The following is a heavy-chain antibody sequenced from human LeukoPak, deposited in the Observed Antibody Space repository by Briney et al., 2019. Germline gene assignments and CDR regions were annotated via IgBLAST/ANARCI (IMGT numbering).Heavy chain of an antibody. CDR1: GGSISSYY. D-gene: IGHD1-1*01. J-gene: IGHJ3*02. Sequence: SETLSLTCTVSGGSISSYYWSWIRQPPGKGLEWIGYIYYSGSTNYNPSLKSRVTISVDTSKNQFSLKLSSVTAADTAVYYCAIEVRGTAFDIWGQGTMVTVSS. CDR3: AIEVRGTAFDI. V-gene: IGHV4-59*01. CDR2: IYYSGST.